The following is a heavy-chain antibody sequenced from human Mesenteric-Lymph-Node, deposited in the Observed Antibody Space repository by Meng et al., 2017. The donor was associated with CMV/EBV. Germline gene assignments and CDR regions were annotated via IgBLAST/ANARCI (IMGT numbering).Heavy chain of an antibody. CDR1: GGSFSGYY. Sequence: QWQFHQWGAGLVKPSETLSGTCAVYGGSFSGYYWNWIRQSPEKGLEWIGEINHSGSTTYNPSFTSRIIISVDTSTNQISLNMSSVTAADTAVYYCARGSSYDILTGYFDYWGQGALVTVSS. V-gene: IGHV4-34*01. J-gene: IGHJ4*02. CDR3: ARGSSYDILTGYFDY. D-gene: IGHD3-9*01. CDR2: INHSGST.